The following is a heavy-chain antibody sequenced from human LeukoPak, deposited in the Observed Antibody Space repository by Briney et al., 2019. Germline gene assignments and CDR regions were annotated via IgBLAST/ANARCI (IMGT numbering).Heavy chain of an antibody. D-gene: IGHD3-22*01. CDR2: IIPIFGTA. CDR3: ARDDRAYYYDSGTDAFDI. Sequence: ASVKVSCKASGGTFSTYSISWVRQAPGQGLEWVGGIIPIFGTANYAQKFQGRVTITADESTSTAYMELSSLRSDDTAVYYCARDDRAYYYDSGTDAFDIWGQGTMVTVSS. J-gene: IGHJ3*02. CDR1: GGTFSTYS. V-gene: IGHV1-69*13.